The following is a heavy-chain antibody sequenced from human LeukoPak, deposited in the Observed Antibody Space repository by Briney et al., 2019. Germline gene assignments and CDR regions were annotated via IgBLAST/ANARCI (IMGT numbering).Heavy chain of an antibody. V-gene: IGHV1-8*01. CDR3: ARVTPDFCSGYRNY. CDR1: GYTFTSYD. J-gene: IGHJ4*02. Sequence: GASVKVSCKASGYTFTSYDINWVRQATGQGLEWMGWMYPNRGNTGSAQKLQGRVTMTRDTSISTAYMELSSLRSEDTAVYYCARVTPDFCSGYRNYWGQGTLVTVSS. CDR2: MYPNRGNT. D-gene: IGHD3-3*01.